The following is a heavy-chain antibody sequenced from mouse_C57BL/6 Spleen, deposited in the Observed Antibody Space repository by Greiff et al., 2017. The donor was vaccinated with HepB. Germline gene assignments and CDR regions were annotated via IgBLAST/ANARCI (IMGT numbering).Heavy chain of an antibody. CDR3: ARPITTVVASFDY. CDR1: GFTFSDYG. D-gene: IGHD1-1*01. V-gene: IGHV5-17*01. Sequence: EVNLVESGGGLVKPGGSLKLSCAASGFTFSDYGMHWVRQAPEKGLEWVAYISSGSSTIYYADTVKGRFTISRDNAKNTLFLQMTSLRSEDTAMYYCARPITTVVASFDYWGQGTTLTVSS. CDR2: ISSGSSTI. J-gene: IGHJ2*01.